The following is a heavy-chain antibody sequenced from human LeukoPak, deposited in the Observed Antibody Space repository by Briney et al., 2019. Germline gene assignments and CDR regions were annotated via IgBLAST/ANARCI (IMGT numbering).Heavy chain of an antibody. J-gene: IGHJ4*02. V-gene: IGHV3-33*01. CDR2: IYTDGSTK. D-gene: IGHD3-10*01. CDR1: GFIFSNSG. CDR3: ARNSGGRRYYFTE. Sequence: GRSLRLSCAASGFIFSNSGMHWVRQAPGKGPEWVTVIYTDGSTKYYADSVKGRFTISRDNSQNTLYLQMNSLRAEDTAVYYCARNSGGRRYYFTEWGQGTLVTVSS.